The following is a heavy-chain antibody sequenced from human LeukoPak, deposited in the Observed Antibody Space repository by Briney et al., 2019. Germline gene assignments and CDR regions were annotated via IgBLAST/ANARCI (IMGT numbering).Heavy chain of an antibody. D-gene: IGHD3-3*01. J-gene: IGHJ4*02. Sequence: SVTVSCQASGGTFSRYAISWVGQDPGQGLEWMGRIIPIFGTHNYAQKIQGRVTITTDDTTSTAYMELSSLRSEDTAVYYCAREVGVRYFDYWGQGTLVTVSS. CDR3: AREVGVRYFDY. V-gene: IGHV1-69*05. CDR2: IIPIFGTH. CDR1: GGTFSRYA.